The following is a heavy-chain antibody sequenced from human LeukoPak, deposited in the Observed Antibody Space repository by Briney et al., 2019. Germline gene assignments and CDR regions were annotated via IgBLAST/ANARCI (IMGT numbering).Heavy chain of an antibody. CDR1: GFTFSSYA. CDR2: ISGSGGST. Sequence: AGGSLRLSCAASGFTFSSYAMSWVRQAPGKGLEWVSAISGSGGSTYYADSVKGRFTISRDNSKNTLYLQMNSLRAEDTAVYYCAKALPRYYYYYMDVWGKGTTVTVSS. V-gene: IGHV3-23*01. J-gene: IGHJ6*03. CDR3: AKALPRYYYYYMDV.